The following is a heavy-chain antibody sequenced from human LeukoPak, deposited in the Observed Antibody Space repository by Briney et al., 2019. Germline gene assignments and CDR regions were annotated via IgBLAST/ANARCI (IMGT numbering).Heavy chain of an antibody. V-gene: IGHV4-39*07. D-gene: IGHD2-15*01. Sequence: PSETLSLTCIVSGGSISSSSYYWGWIRQPPGKGLEWIGNIYYSGSSYYNPSLKSRVTISVDTSKNQFSLKLSSVTAADTAVYYCARAGCSGGSCYESRGAFDIWGQGTMVTVSS. J-gene: IGHJ3*02. CDR2: IYYSGSS. CDR3: ARAGCSGGSCYESRGAFDI. CDR1: GGSISSSSYY.